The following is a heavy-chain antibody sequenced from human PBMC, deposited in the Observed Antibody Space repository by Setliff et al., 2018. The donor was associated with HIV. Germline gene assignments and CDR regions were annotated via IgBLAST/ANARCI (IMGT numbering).Heavy chain of an antibody. Sequence: SETLSLTCTVSGGSFTSRSYYWGWIRQPPGKGLEWIGSIFYSGIAYYNPSLKSRVTISVGTSKNQFSLNLTSVTAADTAVYYCARSKTFYDFWGGYYTHGAFKIWGLGTMVTVSS. D-gene: IGHD3-3*01. CDR3: ARSKTFYDFWGGYYTHGAFKI. CDR2: IFYSGIA. J-gene: IGHJ3*02. V-gene: IGHV4-39*01. CDR1: GGSFTSRSYY.